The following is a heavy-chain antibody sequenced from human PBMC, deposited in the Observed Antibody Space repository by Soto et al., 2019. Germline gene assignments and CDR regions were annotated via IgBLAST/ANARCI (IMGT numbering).Heavy chain of an antibody. D-gene: IGHD3-22*01. CDR2: ISSSGSTI. J-gene: IGHJ6*02. CDR3: ARDQGSYYDSSGYYSFSYYYYGMDV. Sequence: EVQLVESGGGLVQPGGSLRLSCAASGFTFSSYEMNWVRQAPGKGLEWVSYISSSGSTIYYADSVKGRFTISRDNAKNSLYLQMNSLRAEDTAVYYCARDQGSYYDSSGYYSFSYYYYGMDVWGQGTTVTVSS. CDR1: GFTFSSYE. V-gene: IGHV3-48*03.